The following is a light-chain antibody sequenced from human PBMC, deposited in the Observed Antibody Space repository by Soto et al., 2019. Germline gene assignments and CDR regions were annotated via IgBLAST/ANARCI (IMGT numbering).Light chain of an antibody. CDR1: SNDVGGYAY. Sequence: QSVLTQPASVSGSPGQSSTISCTGTSNDVGGYAYVSWYQQYPGKAPKLVISEVSNRPSGVSHRFSGSRSGNTASLTISGLQAEDEADYYCSSYTGDTTPVFGGGTQLTVL. CDR3: SSYTGDTTPV. CDR2: EVS. J-gene: IGLJ2*01. V-gene: IGLV2-14*01.